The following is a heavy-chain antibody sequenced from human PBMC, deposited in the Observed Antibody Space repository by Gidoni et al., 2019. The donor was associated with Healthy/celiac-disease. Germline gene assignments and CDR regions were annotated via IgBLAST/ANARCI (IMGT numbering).Heavy chain of an antibody. D-gene: IGHD4-17*01. Sequence: ELQLVESGGGLVKPGGSVRISCSASGFTFSSYAMHWVRQAPGKGLEYVSAISSNGGSTYYADSVKGRFTISRDNSKNTLYLQMSSLRAEDTAVYYCVKDDYEYYFDYWGQGSLVTVSS. J-gene: IGHJ4*02. V-gene: IGHV3-64D*06. CDR2: ISSNGGST. CDR1: GFTFSSYA. CDR3: VKDDYEYYFDY.